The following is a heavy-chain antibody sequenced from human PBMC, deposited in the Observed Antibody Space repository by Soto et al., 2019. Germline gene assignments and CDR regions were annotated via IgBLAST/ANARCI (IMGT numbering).Heavy chain of an antibody. J-gene: IGHJ4*02. D-gene: IGHD3-22*01. CDR2: IIPILGIA. Sequence: SVKVSCKSSGGTFSSYTISWVRQAPGQGLEWMGRIIPILGIANYAQKFQGRVTITADKSTSTAYMELSSLRSEDTAVYYCARWAYYYVSSGYSDWGQGTLVTVSS. V-gene: IGHV1-69*02. CDR3: ARWAYYYVSSGYSD. CDR1: GGTFSSYT.